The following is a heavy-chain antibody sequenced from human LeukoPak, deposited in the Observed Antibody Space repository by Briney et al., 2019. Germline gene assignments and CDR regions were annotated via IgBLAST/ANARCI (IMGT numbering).Heavy chain of an antibody. D-gene: IGHD1-26*01. CDR2: IIPILGIA. J-gene: IGHJ4*02. CDR3: ARDSGSYGPGLDY. CDR1: GGTFSSYA. V-gene: IGHV1-69*04. Sequence: ASVKVSCKASGGTFSSYAISWVRQAPGQGLEWMGRIIPILGIANYAPKLQGRVTMTTDTSTSTAYMELRSLRSDDTAVYYCARDSGSYGPGLDYWGQGTLVTVSS.